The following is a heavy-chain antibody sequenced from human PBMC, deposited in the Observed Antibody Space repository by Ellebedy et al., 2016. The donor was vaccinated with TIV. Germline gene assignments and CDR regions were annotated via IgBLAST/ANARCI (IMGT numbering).Heavy chain of an antibody. J-gene: IGHJ5*02. CDR2: ITPIFGPP. Sequence: SVKVSXKTPGGTFGTYDIGWVRQAPGQGLEWMGGITPIFGPPNYAQKFQGRVTITADESTSTVYMQLSSLRSDDTAIYYCARGHLSGVLNNWLSAWGQGTLVTVSS. CDR3: ARGHLSGVLNNWLSA. V-gene: IGHV1-69*13. D-gene: IGHD1-1*01. CDR1: GGTFGTYD.